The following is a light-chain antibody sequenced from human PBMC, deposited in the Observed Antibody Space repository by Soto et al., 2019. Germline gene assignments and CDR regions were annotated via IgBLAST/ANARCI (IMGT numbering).Light chain of an antibody. Sequence: QPVLTQPPSASGTPGQRVTIYCSGGSSNIGTNHVYWYQHLPGTAPKLLIYRHTLRPSGVPYRFSASKSGTSASLAISGLRSDDEADYYCAALDDSLSGWVVGGGTKVTVL. CDR1: SSNIGTNH. CDR2: RHT. J-gene: IGLJ3*02. CDR3: AALDDSLSGWV. V-gene: IGLV1-47*01.